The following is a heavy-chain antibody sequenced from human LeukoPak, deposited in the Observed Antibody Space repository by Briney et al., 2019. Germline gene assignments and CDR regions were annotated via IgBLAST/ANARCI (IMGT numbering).Heavy chain of an antibody. CDR1: GGTFSSYT. CDR3: ARGFYDSSGYLQYYFDY. J-gene: IGHJ4*02. CDR2: IIPILGIA. D-gene: IGHD3-22*01. Sequence: GASVKVSCKASGGTFSSYTISWVRQAPGQGLEWMGRIIPILGIANYAQKFQGRVTITVDKSTSTAYMELSSLRSEDTAVYYCARGFYDSSGYLQYYFDYWGQGTLVTVSS. V-gene: IGHV1-69*02.